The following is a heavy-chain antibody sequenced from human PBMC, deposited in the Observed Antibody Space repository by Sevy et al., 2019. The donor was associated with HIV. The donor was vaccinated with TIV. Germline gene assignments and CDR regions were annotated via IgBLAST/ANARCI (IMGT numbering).Heavy chain of an antibody. V-gene: IGHV3-7*01. Sequence: GESLKISCAASGFTFSSYWMSWVRQAPGKGLEWVANIKQDGSEKYYVDSVKGRFTISRDNAKNSLYLQMNSLRAEDMAVYYCARVGYFDWLLDYWGQGTLVTVSS. CDR1: GFTFSSYW. J-gene: IGHJ4*02. D-gene: IGHD3-9*01. CDR3: ARVGYFDWLLDY. CDR2: IKQDGSEK.